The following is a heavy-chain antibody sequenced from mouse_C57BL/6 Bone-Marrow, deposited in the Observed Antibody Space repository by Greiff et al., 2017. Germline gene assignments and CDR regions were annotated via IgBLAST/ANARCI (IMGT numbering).Heavy chain of an antibody. V-gene: IGHV1-81*01. CDR2: IYPRSGNT. D-gene: IGHD2-1*01. CDR1: GYTFTSYG. J-gene: IGHJ1*03. Sequence: VQRVESGAELARPGASVKLSCKASGYTFTSYGISWVKQRTGQGLEWIGEIYPRSGNTYYNEKFKGKATLTADKSSSTAYMELRSLTSEDSAVYFCAREGNYGWYFDVWGTGTTVTVSS. CDR3: AREGNYGWYFDV.